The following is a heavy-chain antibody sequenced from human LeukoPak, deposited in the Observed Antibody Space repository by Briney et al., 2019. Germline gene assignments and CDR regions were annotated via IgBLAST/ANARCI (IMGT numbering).Heavy chain of an antibody. Sequence: SETLSLPCSVSGGSISSSSYYWRWIRQPPGKGLEWIGSIYYSGSTYYNPSLKSRVTISVDTSKNQFSLKLSSVTAADTAVYYCARHRIARYYDILTGAFDMWGQGTMVSVSS. D-gene: IGHD3-9*01. CDR3: ARHRIARYYDILTGAFDM. CDR2: IYYSGST. J-gene: IGHJ3*02. CDR1: GGSISSSSYY. V-gene: IGHV4-39*01.